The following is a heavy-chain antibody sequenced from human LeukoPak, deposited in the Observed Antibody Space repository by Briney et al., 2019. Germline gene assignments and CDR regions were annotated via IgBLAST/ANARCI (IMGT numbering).Heavy chain of an antibody. CDR2: IRFDGTDE. CDR3: AKTSFSDASGHYYYMDV. V-gene: IGHV3-30*02. CDR1: GFSFSNYG. J-gene: IGHJ6*03. D-gene: IGHD3-3*01. Sequence: PGGSLRLSCAASGFSFSNYGMHWVRQAPGKGLEWVAFIRFDGTDEFYADSVKGRFTISRDNSQNTVSLQVNNLRTEDTAFYYCAKTSFSDASGHYYYMDVWGKGTTVTVSS.